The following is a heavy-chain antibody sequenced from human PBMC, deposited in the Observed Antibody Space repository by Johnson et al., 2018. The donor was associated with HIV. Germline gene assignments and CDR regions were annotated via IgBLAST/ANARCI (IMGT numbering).Heavy chain of an antibody. J-gene: IGHJ3*02. CDR1: GFTFSTYG. D-gene: IGHD7-27*01. CDR2: MWYDGSNK. V-gene: IGHV3-33*01. CDR3: ARDHLTGNYAFDI. Sequence: QVQLVESGGGVVQPGRSLRLSCAASGFTFSTYGMHWVRQAPGKGLEWVAVMWYDGSNKYYADSVKGRFTISRDNAKNSLYLQMNSLRAEDTALYYCARDHLTGNYAFDIWGQGTMVTVSS.